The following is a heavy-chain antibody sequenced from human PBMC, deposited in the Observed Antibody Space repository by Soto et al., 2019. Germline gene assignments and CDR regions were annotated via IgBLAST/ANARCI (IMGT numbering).Heavy chain of an antibody. Sequence: GASVKVSCKASGGTFSSYTISWVLQAPRQVLEWMGRIIPILGIANYAQKFQGRVTITADKSTSTAYMELSSLRSEDTVVYYCARVCSGGSCSPFDYSCQGTLVTVSS. D-gene: IGHD2-15*01. V-gene: IGHV1-69*02. CDR3: ARVCSGGSCSPFDY. CDR1: GGTFSSYT. CDR2: IIPILGIA. J-gene: IGHJ4*02.